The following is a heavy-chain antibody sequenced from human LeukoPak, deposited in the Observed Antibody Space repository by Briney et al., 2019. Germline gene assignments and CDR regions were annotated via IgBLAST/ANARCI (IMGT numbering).Heavy chain of an antibody. Sequence: PSETLSLTCTVSGGSISSYYWSWIRQPPGKGLEWIGYIYYSGSTNYNPSLKSRVTISVDTSKNQFSLKLSSVTAADTAVYYCARDLGTEWFGELKGFDPWGQGTLVTVSS. CDR2: IYYSGST. J-gene: IGHJ5*02. V-gene: IGHV4-59*01. CDR1: GGSISSYY. CDR3: ARDLGTEWFGELKGFDP. D-gene: IGHD3-10*01.